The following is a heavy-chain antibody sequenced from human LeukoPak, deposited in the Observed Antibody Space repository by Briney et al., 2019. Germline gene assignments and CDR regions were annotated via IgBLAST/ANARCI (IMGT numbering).Heavy chain of an antibody. CDR1: GGSIISYY. CDR3: ARESGDFFDY. J-gene: IGHJ4*02. D-gene: IGHD4-17*01. CDR2: IYYSGSP. Sequence: SSETLSLTCNVSGGSIISYYWSWIRQPPGRGLEWIAYIYYSGSPKSTPSVTSRVTISVDTSKKQFSLKLSSVTAADTAVYYCARESGDFFDYWGQGILVTVSS. V-gene: IGHV4-59*01.